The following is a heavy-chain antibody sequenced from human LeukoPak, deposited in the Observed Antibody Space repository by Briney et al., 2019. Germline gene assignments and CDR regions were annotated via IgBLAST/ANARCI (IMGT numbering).Heavy chain of an antibody. CDR2: IYYSGST. J-gene: IGHJ5*02. Sequence: PSETLSLTCTVSGGSISSSSYYWGWIRQPPGKGLEWIGSIYYSGSTYYNPSLKSRVTISVDTSKNQFSLKLSSVTAADTAVYYCASHVGYCSSTSCSYNWFDPWGQGTLVTVSS. D-gene: IGHD2-2*01. CDR3: ASHVGYCSSTSCSYNWFDP. CDR1: GGSISSSSYY. V-gene: IGHV4-39*01.